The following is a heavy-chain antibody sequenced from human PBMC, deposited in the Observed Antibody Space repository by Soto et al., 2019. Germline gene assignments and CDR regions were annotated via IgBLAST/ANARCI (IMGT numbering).Heavy chain of an antibody. CDR1: GFTFSSYS. Sequence: GGSLRLSCAASGFTFSSYSMNWVRQAPGKGLEWVSSISSSSSYIYYADSVKGRFTISRDNAKNSLYLQMNSLRAEDTAVYYCARDHDGYNWGHAFDIWGQGTMVTVSS. V-gene: IGHV3-21*01. J-gene: IGHJ3*02. CDR2: ISSSSSYI. CDR3: ARDHDGYNWGHAFDI. D-gene: IGHD5-12*01.